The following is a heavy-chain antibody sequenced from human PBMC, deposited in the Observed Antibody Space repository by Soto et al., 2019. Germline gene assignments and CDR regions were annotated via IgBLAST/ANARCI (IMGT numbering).Heavy chain of an antibody. CDR1: GGSISSSSYY. CDR2: IYYSGST. D-gene: IGHD3-10*01. Sequence: SETLSLTCTVSGGSISSSSYYWGWIRQPPGKGLEWIGSIYYSGSTYYNPSLKSRVTISVDTSKNQFSLKLSSVTAADTAVYYCARHIVLLWFGELLLNYFDYWGQGTLVTVSS. J-gene: IGHJ4*02. V-gene: IGHV4-39*01. CDR3: ARHIVLLWFGELLLNYFDY.